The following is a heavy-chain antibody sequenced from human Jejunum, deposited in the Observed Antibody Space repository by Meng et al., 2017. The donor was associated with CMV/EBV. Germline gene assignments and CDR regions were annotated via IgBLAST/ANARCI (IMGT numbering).Heavy chain of an antibody. CDR2: ISPDGSVT. V-gene: IGHV3-7*01. D-gene: IGHD1-14*01. CDR1: GLTFSIYW. J-gene: IGHJ4*02. CDR3: LTETSLKGFDY. Sequence: EVSGLTFSIYWLAWARQVPGKELKWVANISPDGSVTYYVDSVTGRFTISRDNTKASFYLQMTSLRAEDTAVYYCLTETSLKGFDYWGQGSLGTVSS.